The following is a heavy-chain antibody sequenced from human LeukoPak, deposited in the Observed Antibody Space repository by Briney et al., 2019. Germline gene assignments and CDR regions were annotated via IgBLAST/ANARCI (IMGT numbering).Heavy chain of an antibody. J-gene: IGHJ4*02. CDR2: IYHSGST. V-gene: IGHV4-38-2*02. CDR3: ATRGPYYFDY. CDR1: GYSISSGYY. Sequence: SEILSLTCTVSGYSISSGYYWGWIRQPPGKGLEWIGSIYHSGSTYYNPSLKSRVTISVDTSKNQFSLKLSSVTAADTAVYYCATRGPYYFDYWGQGTLVTVSS.